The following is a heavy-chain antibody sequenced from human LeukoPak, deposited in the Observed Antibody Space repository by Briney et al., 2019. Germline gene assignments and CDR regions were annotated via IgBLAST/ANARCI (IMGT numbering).Heavy chain of an antibody. D-gene: IGHD2-2*01. J-gene: IGHJ6*03. CDR2: IYTSGST. CDR3: ARQISDPYCSSTSCPSYYYYYMDV. CDR1: GGSISSYY. Sequence: SETLSLTCTVSGGSISSYYWSWIRQPPGKGLEWIGYIYTSGSTNYNPSLKSRVTISVDTSKNQFSLKLSSVTAADTAVYYCARQISDPYCSSTSCPSYYYYYMDVWGKGTTVTVSS. V-gene: IGHV4-4*09.